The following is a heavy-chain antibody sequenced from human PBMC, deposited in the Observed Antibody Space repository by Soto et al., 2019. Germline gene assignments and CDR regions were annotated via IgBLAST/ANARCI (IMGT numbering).Heavy chain of an antibody. CDR2: ISSNGGNT. CDR1: GFTCSSYA. V-gene: IGHV3-64*04. D-gene: IGHD1-26*01. Sequence: GGSLRLSCSASGFTCSSYAMHWVRQAPGKGLEYVSAISSNGGNTYYADSVKGRFTISRDNSKNTLYLQMNSLRAEDTSVYYCAKEGGLSGSYYISSSYCFDYWGQGTLVTVSS. J-gene: IGHJ4*02. CDR3: AKEGGLSGSYYISSSYCFDY.